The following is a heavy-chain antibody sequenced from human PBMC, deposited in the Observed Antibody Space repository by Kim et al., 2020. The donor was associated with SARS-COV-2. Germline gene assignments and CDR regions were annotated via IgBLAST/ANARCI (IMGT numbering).Heavy chain of an antibody. CDR3: AVPVAYCGGEFYNLDY. D-gene: IGHD2-21*01. CDR1: GYSFTRHY. Sequence: ASVKVSCKASGYSFTRHYTHWVRQVPGQGLEWMGMLNPGGGRTKYSQKFQGRVTMTRDTSTRTAYMEMSSMRSEDTAGYYCAVPVAYCGGEFYNLDYWGQ. V-gene: IGHV1-46*01. CDR2: LNPGGGRT. J-gene: IGHJ4*02.